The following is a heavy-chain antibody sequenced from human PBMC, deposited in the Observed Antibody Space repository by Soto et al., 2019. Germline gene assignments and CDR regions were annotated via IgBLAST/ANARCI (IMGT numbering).Heavy chain of an antibody. J-gene: IGHJ3*02. CDR3: APHVSCSGGSCQYDAFAI. CDR1: GFTFRDYY. V-gene: IGHV3-11*01. Sequence: GGSLRLSCAASGFTFRDYYMSWIRQAPGKGLEWISYISISGSSIYYADSVKGRFTISRDTSENTLYLQMNSLGAEDTAAYYCAPHVSCSGGSCQYDAFAIRGQGTMVTVSS. D-gene: IGHD2-15*01. CDR2: ISISGSSI.